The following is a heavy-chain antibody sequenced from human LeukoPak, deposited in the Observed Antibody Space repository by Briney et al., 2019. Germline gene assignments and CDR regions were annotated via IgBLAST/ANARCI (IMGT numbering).Heavy chain of an antibody. J-gene: IGHJ4*02. CDR1: GYTFTSYG. CDR2: ISTYNGNT. CDR3: ARDRMDTGTYFDY. V-gene: IGHV1-18*01. D-gene: IGHD5-18*01. Sequence: ASVKVSCKASGYTFTSYGISWVRQAPGQGLEWMGWISTYNGNTNYAQKLQGRVTMTTDTPTSTAYMELRSLRSDDTAMYYCARDRMDTGTYFDYWGQGTLVTVS.